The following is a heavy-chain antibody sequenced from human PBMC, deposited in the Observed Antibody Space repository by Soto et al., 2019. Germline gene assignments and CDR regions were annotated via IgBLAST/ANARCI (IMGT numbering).Heavy chain of an antibody. D-gene: IGHD6-19*01. V-gene: IGHV1-2*02. CDR2: INPNTGGT. CDR1: GYTFTDYY. J-gene: IGHJ3*02. Sequence: QVQLVQSGPEVKKFGASVKVSCTASGYTFTDYYLHWVRQAPGQGLECLGWINPNTGGTDSAQKFQGRVTMTRDTSIRIAYMELSRLRSDDTAMYYCTRARWAGTSDAFDIWGQGTMVTVS. CDR3: TRARWAGTSDAFDI.